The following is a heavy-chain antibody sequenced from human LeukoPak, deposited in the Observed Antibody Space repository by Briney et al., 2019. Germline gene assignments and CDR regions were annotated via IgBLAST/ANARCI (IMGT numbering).Heavy chain of an antibody. CDR2: IRYDERNK. CDR1: GFTFSSYA. D-gene: IGHD3-10*01. J-gene: IGHJ4*02. CDR3: AKVPTLLWFGELEDYYFDY. Sequence: PGGSLRLSCEASGFTFSSYAMHWVRQAPGKGLEWVAFIRYDERNKYYSDSVKGRFTISRDNSKNTLYLQMNSLRAEDTAVYYCAKVPTLLWFGELEDYYFDYWGQGTLVTVSS. V-gene: IGHV3-30*02.